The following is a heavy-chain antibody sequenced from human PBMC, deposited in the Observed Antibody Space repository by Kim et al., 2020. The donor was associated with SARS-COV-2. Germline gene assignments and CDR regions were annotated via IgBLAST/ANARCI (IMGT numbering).Heavy chain of an antibody. CDR2: ISDSGGAT. CDR1: GFTFSSFA. J-gene: IGHJ6*02. D-gene: IGHD2-8*02. Sequence: GGSLRLSCAGSGFTFSSFAMHWVRQAPGKGLEWLSGISDSGGATYYADSVKGRFTISRDNSKKTLFLLMDNLRAEDPAVHYWAKGRVYHPFWWYDMDVWGQGTTVTVSS. V-gene: IGHV3-23*01. CDR3: AKGRVYHPFWWYDMDV.